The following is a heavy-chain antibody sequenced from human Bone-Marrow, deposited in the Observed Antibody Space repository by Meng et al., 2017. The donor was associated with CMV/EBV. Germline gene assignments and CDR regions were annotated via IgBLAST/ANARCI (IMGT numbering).Heavy chain of an antibody. J-gene: IGHJ4*02. CDR2: IYYSGST. CDR1: GGSISSSSYY. V-gene: IGHV4-39*07. D-gene: IGHD4-23*01. Sequence: SETLSLTCTVSGGSISSSSYYWGWIRQPPGKGLEWIGSIYYSGSTYYNPSLKSRVTISVDTSKNQFSLKLSSVTAADTAVYYCAREVVTPGGSFYFDYWGQGTLVTVSS. CDR3: AREVVTPGGSFYFDY.